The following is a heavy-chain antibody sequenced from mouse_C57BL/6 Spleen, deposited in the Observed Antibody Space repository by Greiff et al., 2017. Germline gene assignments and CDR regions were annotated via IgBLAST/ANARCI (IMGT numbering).Heavy chain of an antibody. CDR3: ARWGDYDGYYYAMDY. D-gene: IGHD2-4*01. Sequence: QVQLQQSGAELVKPGASVKISCKASGYAFSSYWMNWVKQRPGKGLEWIGQIYPGDGDTNYNGKFKGKATLTADKSSSTAYMQLSSLTSEDSAVYFCARWGDYDGYYYAMDYWGQGTSVTVSS. J-gene: IGHJ4*01. V-gene: IGHV1-80*01. CDR1: GYAFSSYW. CDR2: IYPGDGDT.